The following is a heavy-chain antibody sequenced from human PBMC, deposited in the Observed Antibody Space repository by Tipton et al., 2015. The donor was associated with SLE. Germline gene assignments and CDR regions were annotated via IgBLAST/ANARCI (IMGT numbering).Heavy chain of an antibody. CDR2: IKSKTDGGTT. Sequence: SLRLSCAASGFTFSNAWMSWVRQAPGKGLEWVGRIKSKTDGGTTDYAAPVKGRFTISRDDSKNTLYLQMNSLRAEDTAVYYCAKDQAISGSYYDGFDYWGQGTLVTVSS. V-gene: IGHV3-15*01. J-gene: IGHJ4*02. D-gene: IGHD1-26*01. CDR1: GFTFSNAW. CDR3: AKDQAISGSYYDGFDY.